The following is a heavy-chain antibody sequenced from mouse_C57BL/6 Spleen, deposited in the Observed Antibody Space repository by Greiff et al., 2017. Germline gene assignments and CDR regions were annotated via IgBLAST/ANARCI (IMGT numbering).Heavy chain of an antibody. CDR1: GYAFSSYG. CDR2: IYPVAGDT. J-gene: IGHJ4*01. V-gene: IGHV1-80*01. D-gene: IGHD1-3*01. Sequence: VKLMESGAELVQPGASVKLSCKASGYAFSSYGMNWVRQRPGKGLEWIGQIYPVAGDTNYNGNFTGKATLTADKSSSTAYMQLSSLTSEDSAVYFGARAWGKVGIYYAMDYWGQGTSVTVSS. CDR3: ARAWGKVGIYYAMDY.